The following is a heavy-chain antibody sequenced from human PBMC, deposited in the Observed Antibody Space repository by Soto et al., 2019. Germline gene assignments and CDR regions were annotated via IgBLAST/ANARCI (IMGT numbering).Heavy chain of an antibody. V-gene: IGHV3-30-3*01. CDR3: ARVEPSGWWLVQRYYYYYGMDV. J-gene: IGHJ6*02. D-gene: IGHD6-19*01. CDR2: ISYDGSNK. CDR1: GFTFSSYA. Sequence: GGSLRLSCAASGFTFSSYAMHWVRQAPGKGLEWVAVISYDGSNKYYADSVKGRFTISRDNSKNTLYLQMNSLRAEDTAVYYCARVEPSGWWLVQRYYYYYGMDVWGQGTTVTVSS.